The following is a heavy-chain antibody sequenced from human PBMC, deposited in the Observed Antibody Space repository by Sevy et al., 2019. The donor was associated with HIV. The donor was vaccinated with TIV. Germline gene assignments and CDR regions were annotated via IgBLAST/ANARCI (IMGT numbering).Heavy chain of an antibody. D-gene: IGHD5-12*01. CDR3: ARLTGYEPYSYYALDV. CDR1: GYSFTHYW. V-gene: IGHV5-51*01. Sequence: VESLKISCEGSGYSFTHYWIAWVRQIPGKGLEWMGIIYPGDSDPTYSPSFQGQVTISADKSINIAYLQWSRLKASDTAMYYCARLTGYEPYSYYALDVWGQGTTVTVSS. CDR2: IYPGDSDP. J-gene: IGHJ6*02.